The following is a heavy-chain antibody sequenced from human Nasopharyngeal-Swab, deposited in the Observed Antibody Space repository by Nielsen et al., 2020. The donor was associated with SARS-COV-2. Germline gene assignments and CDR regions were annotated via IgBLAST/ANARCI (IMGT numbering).Heavy chain of an antibody. CDR1: GFIYSSYG. Sequence: GRSLRRSGAASGFIYSSYGMHWVRQALGKGLEWVAVIWYDGSNKYYADPVKGRFTISRDNSKNKLYLQMNSLRAEDTAVYYCARDFPFGGDVVYWGQGTLVTVSS. V-gene: IGHV3-33*01. D-gene: IGHD3-10*01. CDR3: ARDFPFGGDVVY. J-gene: IGHJ4*02. CDR2: IWYDGSNK.